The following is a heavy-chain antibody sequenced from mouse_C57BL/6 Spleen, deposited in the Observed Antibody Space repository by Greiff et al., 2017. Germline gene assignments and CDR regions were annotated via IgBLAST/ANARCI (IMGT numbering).Heavy chain of an antibody. J-gene: IGHJ3*01. Sequence: VQLQQSGAELVKPGASVKLSCKASGYTFTSYWMQWVKQRPGQGLEWIGEIDPSDSYTNYNQKFKGKATLTVDTSSSTAYMQLSSLTSEDSAVYYCARSDSSGWFAYWGQGTLVTVSA. V-gene: IGHV1-50*01. CDR3: ARSDSSGWFAY. CDR2: IDPSDSYT. CDR1: GYTFTSYW. D-gene: IGHD3-2*02.